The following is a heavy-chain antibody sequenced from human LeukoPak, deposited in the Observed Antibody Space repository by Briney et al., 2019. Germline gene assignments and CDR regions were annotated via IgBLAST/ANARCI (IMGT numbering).Heavy chain of an antibody. V-gene: IGHV3-69-1*01. CDR2: IRENI. Sequence: PVGSLRLSCTASVFVFSRDNMKWVCQAPGRGGGWVSHIRENIYHADSVRGRFTISRDNAKNSLYLQMSNLRAEDTAVYYCVREIGRPKTFYCHSWGRGTLVIVSS. J-gene: IGHJ5*02. CDR1: VFVFSRDN. D-gene: IGHD2-8*02. CDR3: VREIGRPKTFYCHS.